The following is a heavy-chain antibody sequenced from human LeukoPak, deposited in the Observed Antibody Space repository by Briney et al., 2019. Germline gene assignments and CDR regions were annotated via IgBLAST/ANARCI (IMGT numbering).Heavy chain of an antibody. CDR2: IWSDGNNR. CDR3: AKDPGASVSGFHMDV. V-gene: IGHV3-30*02. D-gene: IGHD3-3*01. Sequence: GGSLRLSCAASGFTSRNYGMHWVRQATGKGLEWVSFIWSDGNNRFHADSVKGRFTISRDNSKNMLYLQMDSLRPEDTAVYYCAKDPGASVSGFHMDVWGKGTTVIVSS. CDR1: GFTSRNYG. J-gene: IGHJ6*03.